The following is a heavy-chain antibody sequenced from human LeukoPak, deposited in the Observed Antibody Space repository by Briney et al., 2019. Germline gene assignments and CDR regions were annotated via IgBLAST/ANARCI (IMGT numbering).Heavy chain of an antibody. V-gene: IGHV3-30*18. CDR1: GFTFSTYG. CDR2: ISYDGSNK. CDR3: AKGDSGYYTFFDY. J-gene: IGHJ4*02. D-gene: IGHD3-22*01. Sequence: PGRSLRLSCAASGFTFSTYGMHWVRQAPGKGLEWVAVISYDGSNKYYADSVKGRFTISRDNSKNTLYLQMNSLRAEDTAVYYCAKGDSGYYTFFDYWGQGTLVTVTS.